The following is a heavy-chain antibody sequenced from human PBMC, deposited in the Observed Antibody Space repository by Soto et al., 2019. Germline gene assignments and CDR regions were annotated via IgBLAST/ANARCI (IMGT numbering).Heavy chain of an antibody. V-gene: IGHV4-34*01. Sequence: NTVSLNCAVYGGSFSGYYWSWIRQPPGKGLEWIGEINHSGSTNYNPSLKSRVTISVDTSKNQFSLKLSSVTAADTAVYYCARGRRYDFWSGYYGGDFDYWGQGTLVTVSS. CDR2: INHSGST. D-gene: IGHD3-3*01. CDR3: ARGRRYDFWSGYYGGDFDY. CDR1: GGSFSGYY. J-gene: IGHJ4*02.